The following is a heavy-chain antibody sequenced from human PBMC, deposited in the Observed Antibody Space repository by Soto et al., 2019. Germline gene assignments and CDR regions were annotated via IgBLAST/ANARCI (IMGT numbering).Heavy chain of an antibody. CDR3: ANWGSSSWFSGVPNWFGP. V-gene: IGHV3-23*01. D-gene: IGHD6-13*01. Sequence: GGSLRLSCAASGFAFSSYAMSWVRQAPGKGLEWVSAISGSGGSTYYADSVKGRFTISRDNSKNTLYLQMNSLRAEDTAVYYCANWGSSSWFSGVPNWFGPWGQGTLVTVSS. CDR2: ISGSGGST. J-gene: IGHJ5*02. CDR1: GFAFSSYA.